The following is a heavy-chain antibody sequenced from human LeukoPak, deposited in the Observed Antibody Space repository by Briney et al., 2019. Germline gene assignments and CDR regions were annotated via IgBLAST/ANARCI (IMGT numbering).Heavy chain of an antibody. CDR3: LLWQSDNDAFDI. J-gene: IGHJ3*02. CDR1: GVTFSNYW. D-gene: IGHD3-10*01. CDR2: IKSDGGST. V-gene: IGHV3-74*01. Sequence: QPGGSLRLSCAASGVTFSNYWMIWVRQAPGKGLVWVSRIKSDGGSTGYADSVKGRFTISRDNAKNTLYLQMNSLRAEDTAVYYCLLWQSDNDAFDIWGQGTTVTVSS.